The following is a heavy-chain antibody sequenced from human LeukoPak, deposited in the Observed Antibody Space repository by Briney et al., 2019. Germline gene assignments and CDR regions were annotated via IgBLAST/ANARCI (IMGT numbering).Heavy chain of an antibody. V-gene: IGHV4-59*01. J-gene: IGHJ4*02. CDR2: ISYSGST. Sequence: SETLSLTCTVSGGSISSYYWSWIRQPPGKGLEWIGYISYSGSTNYNPSLKSRVTISVDTSKNQFSLELSSVTAADTAIYYCARLYSSSLGRVFDYWGQGTLVTVSS. CDR3: ARLYSSSLGRVFDY. CDR1: GGSISSYY. D-gene: IGHD6-13*01.